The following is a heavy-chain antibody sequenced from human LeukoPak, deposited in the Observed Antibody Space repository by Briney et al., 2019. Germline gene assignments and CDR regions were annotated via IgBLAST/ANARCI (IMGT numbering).Heavy chain of an antibody. J-gene: IGHJ6*02. V-gene: IGHV3-53*04. Sequence: PGGSLRLSCAASGFTVSSNYVSWVRQAPGKGLEWVSVIYSGGSTYYADSVKGRFTISRHNSKNTLYLQMNSLRAEDTAVYYCARARPQDYYYYYGMDVWGQGTAVTVSS. CDR3: ARARPQDYYYYYGMDV. CDR1: GFTVSSNY. CDR2: IYSGGST.